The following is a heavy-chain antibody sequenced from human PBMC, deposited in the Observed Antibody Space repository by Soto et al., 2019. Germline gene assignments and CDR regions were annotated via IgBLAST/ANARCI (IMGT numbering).Heavy chain of an antibody. Sequence: GGSLRLSCTASGFTFGDYAMSWFRQAPGKGLEWVGFIRSKAYGGTTEYAASVKGRFTISRDDSKSIAYLQMNSLKTEDTAVYYCTRDPSFSSGWFSYYYYYGMDVWGQGTTVTVSS. CDR1: GFTFGDYA. V-gene: IGHV3-49*03. CDR3: TRDPSFSSGWFSYYYYYGMDV. CDR2: IRSKAYGGTT. D-gene: IGHD6-19*01. J-gene: IGHJ6*02.